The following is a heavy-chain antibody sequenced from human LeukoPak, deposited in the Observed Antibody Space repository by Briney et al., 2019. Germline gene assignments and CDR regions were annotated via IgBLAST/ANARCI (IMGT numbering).Heavy chain of an antibody. CDR3: ARAIGYYYDSSGYPNDAFDI. V-gene: IGHV3-48*01. Sequence: GGSLRLSCAASGFNFSSYSMNWVRQAPGKGLEWVSYISRSSSTIYYADSVEGRFTISRDNAKNSLHLQMNSLRAEDTAVYYCARAIGYYYDSSGYPNDAFDIWGQGTMVTVSS. CDR1: GFNFSSYS. J-gene: IGHJ3*02. CDR2: ISRSSSTI. D-gene: IGHD3-22*01.